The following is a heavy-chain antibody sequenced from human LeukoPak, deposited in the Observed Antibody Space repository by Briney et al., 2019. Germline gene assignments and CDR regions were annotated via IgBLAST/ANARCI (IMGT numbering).Heavy chain of an antibody. J-gene: IGHJ6*02. CDR1: GFTFSSYG. CDR3: ARDSPPYYDSSGYFHLDV. CDR2: ISYDGSNK. D-gene: IGHD3-22*01. V-gene: IGHV3-30*03. Sequence: PGGSLRLSCAASGFTFSSYGMHWVRQAPGKGLEWVAVISYDGSNKYYADSVKGRFTISRDNSKNTLYLQMNSLRAEDTAVYYCARDSPPYYDSSGYFHLDVWGQGTTVTVSS.